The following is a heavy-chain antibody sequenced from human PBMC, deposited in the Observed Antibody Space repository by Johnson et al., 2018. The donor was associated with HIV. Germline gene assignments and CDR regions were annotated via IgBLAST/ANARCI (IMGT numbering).Heavy chain of an antibody. CDR2: ISWNSGSI. V-gene: IGHV3-9*01. CDR3: ARDRTGGAFDI. J-gene: IGHJ3*02. CDR1: GFTFSSYA. D-gene: IGHD1-26*01. Sequence: EVQLVESGGGVVQPGRSLRLSCAASGFTFSSYAMSWVRQAPGKGLEWVSAISWNSGSIGYADSVKGRFTISRDNAKNSLFLQMNSLKTEDTALYYCARDRTGGAFDIWGQGTMVTVSS.